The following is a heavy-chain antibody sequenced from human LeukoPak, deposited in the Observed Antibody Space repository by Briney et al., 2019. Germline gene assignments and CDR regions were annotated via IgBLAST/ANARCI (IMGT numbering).Heavy chain of an antibody. Sequence: ASVKVSCKASGYTFTGYYMHWVRQAPGQGLEWMGWINPNSGGTNYAQKFQGRVTMTRDTSISTAYMELSSLRSEDTAVYYCAREKQIGDAFDIWGQGTMVTVSS. V-gene: IGHV1-2*02. J-gene: IGHJ3*02. CDR3: AREKQIGDAFDI. CDR1: GYTFTGYY. CDR2: INPNSGGT. D-gene: IGHD2/OR15-2a*01.